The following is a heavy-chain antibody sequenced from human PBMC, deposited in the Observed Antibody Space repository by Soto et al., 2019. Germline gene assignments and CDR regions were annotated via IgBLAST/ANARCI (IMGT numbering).Heavy chain of an antibody. D-gene: IGHD3-22*01. V-gene: IGHV1-69*13. J-gene: IGHJ3*02. CDR1: GGTFSSYA. CDR2: IIPIFGTA. Sequence: ASVKVSCKASGGTFSSYAISWVRQAPGQGLEWMGGIIPIFGTANYAQKFQGRVTITADESTSTAYMELSSLRSEDTAVYYCARYDANLYYYDRSGPHAFDIWGQGTMVTVSS. CDR3: ARYDANLYYYDRSGPHAFDI.